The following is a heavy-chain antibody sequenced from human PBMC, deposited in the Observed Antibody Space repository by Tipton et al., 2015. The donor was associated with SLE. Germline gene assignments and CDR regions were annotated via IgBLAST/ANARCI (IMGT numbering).Heavy chain of an antibody. D-gene: IGHD1-26*01. CDR1: GYSISNSNW. J-gene: IGHJ4*02. V-gene: IGHV4-28*03. Sequence: TLSLTCAVSGYSISNSNWWAWIRQPPGKGLEWIGYIYYSGSTNYSPSLKSRVTISVDTSKNQFSLKLSSVTAADTAVYYCARGGYLYSGGFDYWGQGTLVTVSS. CDR2: IYYSGST. CDR3: ARGGYLYSGGFDY.